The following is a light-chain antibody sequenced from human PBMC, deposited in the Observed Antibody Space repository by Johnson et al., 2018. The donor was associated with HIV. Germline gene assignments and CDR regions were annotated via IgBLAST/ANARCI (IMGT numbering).Light chain of an antibody. V-gene: IGLV1-51*01. CDR3: ETWDNSLNVGHV. J-gene: IGLJ1*01. CDR1: SSNIGNNY. CDR2: DNN. Sequence: QSVLTQPPSVSVAPGQKVTISCSGSSSNIGNNYVSWYQQLPGTAPKLLIYDNNKRPSGIPDRFSGSKSGTSATLGITGLQTWDEADYYCETWDNSLNVGHVFGTGTNVIVL.